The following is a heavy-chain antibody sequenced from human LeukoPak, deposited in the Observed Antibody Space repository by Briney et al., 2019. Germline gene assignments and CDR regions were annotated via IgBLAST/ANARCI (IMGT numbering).Heavy chain of an antibody. CDR3: ARTHYYESRTYWNWFDP. CDR1: GGSISNYY. CDR2: IYYTGST. V-gene: IGHV4-59*01. Sequence: PSETLSLTCTVSGGSISNYYWSWIRQPPGKGLEWIGYIYYTGSTNYNPSLKSRVTISVDTSKNQFSLKLNSMTAADTAMYYCARTHYYESRTYWNWFDPWGQGTLVTVSS. J-gene: IGHJ5*02. D-gene: IGHD3-10*01.